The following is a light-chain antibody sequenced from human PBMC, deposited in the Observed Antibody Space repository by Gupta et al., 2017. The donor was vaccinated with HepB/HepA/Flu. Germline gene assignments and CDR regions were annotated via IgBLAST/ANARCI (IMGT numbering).Light chain of an antibody. J-gene: IGLJ2*01. CDR1: SSNIGSNT. V-gene: IGLV1-44*01. CDR3: AAWDDSLNGGV. CDR2: SNN. Sequence: QSVLTQPPSASGTPGQRVTISCSGSSSNIGSNTVNWYQQLPGTAPKLLIYSNNQRPSGVPDRFSGSKSGTSASLGISGLQSEDEAEYYCAAWDDSLNGGVFGGGTKLTVL.